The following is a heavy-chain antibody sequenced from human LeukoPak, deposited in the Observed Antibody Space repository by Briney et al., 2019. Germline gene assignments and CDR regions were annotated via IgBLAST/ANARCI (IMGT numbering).Heavy chain of an antibody. J-gene: IGHJ3*02. CDR1: GFTVSSNY. Sequence: GGSLRLSCAASGFTVSSNYMSWVRQAPGKGLEWVSVIYSGGSTYYADSVKGRFTISRDNSKNTLYLQMNSLRAEDTAVYYCAREPFWFGESNPSDAFDIWGQGTMVTVSS. CDR2: IYSGGST. V-gene: IGHV3-53*01. D-gene: IGHD3-10*01. CDR3: AREPFWFGESNPSDAFDI.